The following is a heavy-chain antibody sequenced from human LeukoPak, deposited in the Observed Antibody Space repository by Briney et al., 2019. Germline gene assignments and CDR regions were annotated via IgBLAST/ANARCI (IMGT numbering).Heavy chain of an antibody. V-gene: IGHV3-30*18. CDR2: ISYDGTNK. CDR3: AKDQGSGSYSSDPDYGMDV. CDR1: GFTFSNYG. Sequence: GGSLRLSCAASGFTFSNYGMPWVRQAPGKGLEGVAVISYDGTNKDYADSVKGRFTISRDDSKNTLYLQMNSLRDEDPPVYYCAKDQGSGSYSSDPDYGMDVWGQGTTVTVSS. D-gene: IGHD3-10*01. J-gene: IGHJ6*02.